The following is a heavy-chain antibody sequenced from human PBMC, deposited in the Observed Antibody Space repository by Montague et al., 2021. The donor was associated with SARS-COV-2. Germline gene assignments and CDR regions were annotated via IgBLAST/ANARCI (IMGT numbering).Heavy chain of an antibody. Sequence: SLRLSFSASGFPFSSYAMHWVRQAPGKGLEWVAVISYDGSNKYYVDSVKGRFSISRDNSKNTLYLQMNSLRAEDTAVYYCARQLIVFVPAAPGSPTHETYDYAMDVWGQGTTVTVSS. V-gene: IGHV3-30*04. CDR1: GFPFSSYA. CDR2: ISYDGSNK. CDR3: ARQLIVFVPAAPGSPTHETYDYAMDV. D-gene: IGHD2-2*01. J-gene: IGHJ6*02.